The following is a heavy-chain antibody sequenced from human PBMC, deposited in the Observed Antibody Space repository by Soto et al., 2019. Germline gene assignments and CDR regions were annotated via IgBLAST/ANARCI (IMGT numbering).Heavy chain of an antibody. D-gene: IGHD2-2*01. CDR3: AREAGYCSRTSCYRRAFDT. V-gene: IGHV3-74*03. Sequence: EVQLVESGGDLVQPGGSLRLSCAASGFTFSGHWMHWVRQVPGKGLEWVSRINTDGGTSAYADSVKGRFTISRDNAKNTLDLQMNALRAEDTAGYYCAREAGYCSRTSCYRRAFDTWGQGTRVTVSS. J-gene: IGHJ3*02. CDR2: INTDGGTS. CDR1: GFTFSGHW.